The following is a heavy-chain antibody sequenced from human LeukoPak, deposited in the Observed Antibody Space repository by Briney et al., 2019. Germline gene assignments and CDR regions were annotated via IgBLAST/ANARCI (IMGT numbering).Heavy chain of an antibody. CDR1: GFTFSSYS. CDR2: LSSSSSII. Sequence: GGSLRLFCAASGFTFSSYSMNWVRRARGKGLVGVSYLSSSSSIIYYADSVKGRYNISRDNAKNSLYRQMNSLRDEDTAVYYCARGYCGGDCYSGWGQGTLVTVSS. CDR3: ARGYCGGDCYSG. J-gene: IGHJ4*02. D-gene: IGHD2-21*02. V-gene: IGHV3-48*02.